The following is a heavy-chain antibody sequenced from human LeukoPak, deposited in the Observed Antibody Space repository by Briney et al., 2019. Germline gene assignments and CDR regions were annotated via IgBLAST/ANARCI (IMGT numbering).Heavy chain of an antibody. D-gene: IGHD3-10*01. Sequence: SETLSLTCAVYGGTFSGYYWSWIRQPPGKGLEWIEEINHSGSTNYNPSLKSRVTISVDTSKNQFSLKLSSVTAADTAVYYCARGRGTMVRGVIAYYYYYYGMDVWGQGTTVTVSS. CDR3: ARGRGTMVRGVIAYYYYYYGMDV. CDR1: GGTFSGYY. V-gene: IGHV4-34*01. CDR2: INHSGST. J-gene: IGHJ6*02.